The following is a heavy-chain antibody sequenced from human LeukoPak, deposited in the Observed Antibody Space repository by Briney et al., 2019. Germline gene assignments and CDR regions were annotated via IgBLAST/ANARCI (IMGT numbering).Heavy chain of an antibody. D-gene: IGHD3-3*01. CDR3: ARDPTIFGVVRYYFDY. CDR1: GFTFSSYA. Sequence: PGRSLRLSCAASGFTFSSYAMHWVRQAPGKGLEWVAVISYDGSNKYYADSVKGRFTISRDNSKNTLYLQMNSLRAEDTAVYYCARDPTIFGVVRYYFDYWGQGTLVTVSS. V-gene: IGHV3-30-3*01. CDR2: ISYDGSNK. J-gene: IGHJ4*02.